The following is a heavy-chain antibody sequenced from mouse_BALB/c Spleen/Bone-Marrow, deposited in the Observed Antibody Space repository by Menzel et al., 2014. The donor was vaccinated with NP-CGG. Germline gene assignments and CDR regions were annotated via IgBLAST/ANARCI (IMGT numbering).Heavy chain of an antibody. V-gene: IGHV5-17*02. CDR2: ISSGSSTI. CDR3: TRGGNWDDFDY. Sequence: EVKVVESGGGLVQPGGSRKLSCAASGFTFSSFGMHWVRQTPEKGLEWVAYISSGSSTIYYADTVKGRFTISRDNPKNTLCLQVTSLRSEDTAMYYCTRGGNWDDFDYWGQGTTLTVSS. CDR1: GFTFSSFG. D-gene: IGHD4-1*01. J-gene: IGHJ2*01.